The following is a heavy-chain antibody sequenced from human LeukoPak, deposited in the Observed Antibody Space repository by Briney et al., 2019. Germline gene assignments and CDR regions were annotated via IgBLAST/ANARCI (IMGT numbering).Heavy chain of an antibody. CDR2: IDHSGST. CDR1: GYSISSGYY. J-gene: IGHJ3*02. V-gene: IGHV4-38-2*02. Sequence: SETLSLTCTVSGYSISSGYYWGWIRQPPGKGLEWTGSIDHSGSTYYNPSLKSRITISVDTSKNQFSLKLSSVTAADTAVYYCAKSNGYGLIDIWGQGTVVTVSS. D-gene: IGHD3-22*01. CDR3: AKSNGYGLIDI.